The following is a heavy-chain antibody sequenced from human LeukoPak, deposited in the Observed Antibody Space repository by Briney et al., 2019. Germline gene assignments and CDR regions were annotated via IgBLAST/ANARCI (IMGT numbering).Heavy chain of an antibody. D-gene: IGHD6-19*01. CDR3: ARDLIAVAGTEDY. CDR2: IWYDGSNK. V-gene: IGHV3-33*01. CDR1: GFTFSSYG. Sequence: GGSLRLSCAASGFTFSSYGMHWVRQAPGKGLEWVAVIWYDGSNKCYADSVKGRFTISRDNSKNTLYLQMNSLRAEDTAVYYCARDLIAVAGTEDYWGQGTLVTVSS. J-gene: IGHJ4*02.